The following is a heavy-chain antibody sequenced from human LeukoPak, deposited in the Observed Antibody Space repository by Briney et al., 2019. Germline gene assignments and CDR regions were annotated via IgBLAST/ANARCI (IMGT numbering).Heavy chain of an antibody. D-gene: IGHD4-17*01. Sequence: PGGSLRLSCAASGFTFSSYWMSWVRQAPGKGLEWVAVISYDGSNKYYADSVKGRFTISRDNSKNTLYLQMNSLRAEDTAVYYCARAQLHHGLNTVTTPAGKFDPWGQGTLVTVSS. CDR1: GFTFSSYW. CDR3: ARAQLHHGLNTVTTPAGKFDP. V-gene: IGHV3-30-3*01. CDR2: ISYDGSNK. J-gene: IGHJ5*02.